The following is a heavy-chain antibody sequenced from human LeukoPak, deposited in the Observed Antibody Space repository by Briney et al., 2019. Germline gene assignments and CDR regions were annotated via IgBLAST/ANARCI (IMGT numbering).Heavy chain of an antibody. V-gene: IGHV3-23*01. Sequence: HPGGSLRLSCAASGFTFSNYGMSWVRQAPGKGLEWISAISGSSGTTYYADSVKGRFTISRDNSNNTLYLQLNSLRADDTAVYYCAKDHVPGIVVAGRDYWGQGTLVTVSS. D-gene: IGHD6-19*01. J-gene: IGHJ4*02. CDR2: ISGSSGTT. CDR3: AKDHVPGIVVAGRDY. CDR1: GFTFSNYG.